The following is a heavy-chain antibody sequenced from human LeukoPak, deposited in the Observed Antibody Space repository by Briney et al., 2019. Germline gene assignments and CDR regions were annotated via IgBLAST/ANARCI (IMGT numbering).Heavy chain of an antibody. J-gene: IGHJ4*02. D-gene: IGHD3-22*01. CDR1: GYSISSGYY. Sequence: SETLSLTCTVSGYSISSGYYWGWIRQPPGKGLEWIGSIYHSGSTYYNPSLKSRVTISVDTSKNQFSLKLSSVTAADTAVYYCARDGHYDSSGYYHLFDYWGQGTLVTVSS. CDR3: ARDGHYDSSGYYHLFDY. V-gene: IGHV4-38-2*02. CDR2: IYHSGST.